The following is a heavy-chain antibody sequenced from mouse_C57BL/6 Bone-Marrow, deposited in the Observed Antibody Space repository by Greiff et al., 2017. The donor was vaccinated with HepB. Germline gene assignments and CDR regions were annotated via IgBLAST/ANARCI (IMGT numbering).Heavy chain of an antibody. Sequence: DVKLVESGGGLVQPGGSLKLSCAASGFTFSDYGMAWVRQAPGKGPEWVAFISNLAYSIYYADTVTGRFTISRENAKNTLYLEMSSLRSEDTAMYYCARTVLYWYFDVWGTGTTVTVSS. CDR3: ARTVLYWYFDV. CDR1: GFTFSDYG. V-gene: IGHV5-15*01. CDR2: ISNLAYSI. D-gene: IGHD1-1*01. J-gene: IGHJ1*03.